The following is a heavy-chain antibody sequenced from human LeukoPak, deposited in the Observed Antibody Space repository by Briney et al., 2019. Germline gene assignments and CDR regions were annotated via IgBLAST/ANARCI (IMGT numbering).Heavy chain of an antibody. Sequence: GGSLRLSCAASGFTFSSYSMNRVRQAPGKGLEWVSSISSSSSYIYYADSVKGRFTISRDNAKNSLYLQMNSLRAEDTAVYYCARDGYDYVWGSYRRDRAFDYWGQGTLVTVSS. V-gene: IGHV3-21*01. CDR2: ISSSSSYI. CDR3: ARDGYDYVWGSYRRDRAFDY. CDR1: GFTFSSYS. D-gene: IGHD3-16*02. J-gene: IGHJ4*02.